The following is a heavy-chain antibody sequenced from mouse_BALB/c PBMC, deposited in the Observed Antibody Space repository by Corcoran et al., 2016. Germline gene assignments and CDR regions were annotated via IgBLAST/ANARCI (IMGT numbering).Heavy chain of an antibody. J-gene: IGHJ4*01. V-gene: IGHV1S34*01. D-gene: IGHD2-4*01. CDR3: ARGGLRLYYAMDD. Sequence: LVKTGASVKISCKASGYSFTGYYMHRVKQSHGKSLEWIGYISCYNGATSYNQKFKGKATFTVDTSSSTAYMQFNSLTSEDSAVYYWARGGLRLYYAMDDWGQGTSVTVSS. CDR2: ISCYNGAT. CDR1: GYSFTGYY.